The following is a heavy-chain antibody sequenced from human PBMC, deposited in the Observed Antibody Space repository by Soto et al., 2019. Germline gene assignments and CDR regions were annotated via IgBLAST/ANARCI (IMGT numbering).Heavy chain of an antibody. D-gene: IGHD6-13*01. V-gene: IGHV4-59*01. CDR3: ASVRYSSSWGYYYYGMDV. J-gene: IGHJ6*02. Sequence: QVQLQESGPGLVKPSETLSLTCTVSGGSISSYYWSWIRQPPGKGLEWIGYIYYSGSTNYNPSLKIRVTIAVDTSKTQFSLKLSSVTAADTAVYYCASVRYSSSWGYYYYGMDVWGQGTTVTVSS. CDR2: IYYSGST. CDR1: GGSISSYY.